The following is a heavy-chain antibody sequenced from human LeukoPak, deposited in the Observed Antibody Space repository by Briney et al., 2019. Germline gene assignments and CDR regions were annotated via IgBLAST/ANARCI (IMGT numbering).Heavy chain of an antibody. V-gene: IGHV3-30*18. CDR1: GFTFSSYG. CDR2: ISYDGSNK. J-gene: IGHJ4*02. D-gene: IGHD3-22*01. CDR3: AKDQVGSSGRWFDY. Sequence: GRSLRLSCAASGFTFSSYGMHWVRQAPGKGLEWVAVISYDGSNKYYADSVKSRFTISRDNSKNTLYLQMNSLRAEDTAVYYCAKDQVGSSGRWFDYWGQGTLVTVSS.